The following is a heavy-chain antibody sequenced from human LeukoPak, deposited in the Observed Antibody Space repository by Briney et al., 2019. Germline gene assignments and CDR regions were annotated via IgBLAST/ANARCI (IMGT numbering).Heavy chain of an antibody. CDR2: ISGSGGST. CDR3: AKGGGRDSGYDYRIFDY. J-gene: IGHJ4*02. CDR1: GFTFSSYG. V-gene: IGHV3-23*01. Sequence: GGSLRLSCAASGFTFSSYGMSWVRQAPGKGLEWVSAISGSGGSTYYADSVKGRFTISRDNSKNTLYLQMNSLRAEDTAVYYCAKGGGRDSGYDYRIFDYWGQGTLVTVSS. D-gene: IGHD5-12*01.